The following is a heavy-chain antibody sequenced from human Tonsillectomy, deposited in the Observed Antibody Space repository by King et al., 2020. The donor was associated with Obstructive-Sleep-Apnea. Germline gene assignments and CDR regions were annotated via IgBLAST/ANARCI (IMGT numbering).Heavy chain of an antibody. Sequence: QLQESGPGLVKPSETLSLTCTVSGGSISSSSFYWGWIRQPPGKGLEWIGNIYYSGSTHYNPSLTSRVTISVDTSKNQFSLNLSSVTAADTAVDYCARDTNYYDSSGYYLTSTDYWGQGTLVTVSS. CDR2: IYYSGST. J-gene: IGHJ4*02. V-gene: IGHV4-39*07. CDR1: GGSISSSSFY. D-gene: IGHD3-22*01. CDR3: ARDTNYYDSSGYYLTSTDY.